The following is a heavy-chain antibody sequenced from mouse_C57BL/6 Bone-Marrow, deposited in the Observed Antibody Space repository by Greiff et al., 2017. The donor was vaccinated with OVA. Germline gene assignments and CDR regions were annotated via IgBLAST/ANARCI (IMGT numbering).Heavy chain of an antibody. CDR3: ARKRRGPYYAMDY. CDR1: GYSFTSYY. V-gene: IGHV1-66*01. Sequence: VQLQQSGPELVKPGASVKISCKASGYSFTSYYIPWVKQRPGQGLEWIGWIYPGSGNTKYNEKFKGKATLTADTSSSTAYMQLSSLTSEDSAVYYCARKRRGPYYAMDYWGQGTSVTVSS. D-gene: IGHD2-12*01. CDR2: IYPGSGNT. J-gene: IGHJ4*01.